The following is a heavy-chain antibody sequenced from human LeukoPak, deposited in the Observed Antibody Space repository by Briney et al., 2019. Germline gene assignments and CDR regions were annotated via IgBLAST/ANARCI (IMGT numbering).Heavy chain of an antibody. Sequence: SVNVSCKASGGAFSIYAISWVRQAPGQGLEWMGGIIPIFGTANYAQKFQGRVTITADESTSTAYMELSSLRSEDTAVYYCARVIQLPNEYFQHWGQGTLVTVSS. D-gene: IGHD2-2*01. V-gene: IGHV1-69*13. J-gene: IGHJ1*01. CDR2: IIPIFGTA. CDR1: GGAFSIYA. CDR3: ARVIQLPNEYFQH.